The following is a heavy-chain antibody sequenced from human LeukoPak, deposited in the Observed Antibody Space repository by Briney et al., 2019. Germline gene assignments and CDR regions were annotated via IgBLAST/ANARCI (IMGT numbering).Heavy chain of an antibody. CDR2: INPNSGGT. V-gene: IGHV1-2*02. Sequence: ASVKVSCKASGYTFTGYYMHWVRQAPGQGLEGMGWINPNSGGTNYAQKFQGRVTMTRDTSISTAYMELSRLRSDDTAVYYCARDSSLVRGVIIPLDYWGQGTLVTVSS. CDR3: ARDSSLVRGVIIPLDY. CDR1: GYTFTGYY. J-gene: IGHJ4*02. D-gene: IGHD3-10*01.